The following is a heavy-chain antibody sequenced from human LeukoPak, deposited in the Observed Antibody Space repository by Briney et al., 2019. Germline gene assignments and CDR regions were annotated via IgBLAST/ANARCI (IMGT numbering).Heavy chain of an antibody. CDR1: GGSFSGYY. D-gene: IGHD6-13*01. V-gene: IGHV4-34*01. J-gene: IGHJ6*03. CDR2: INHSGST. Sequence: SETLSLTYAVYGGSFSGYYWSWIRQPPGRGLEWIGEINHSGSTNYNPSLKSRVTISVDTSKNQFSLKLNSVTAADTAVYYCARGAGISHYYYYMDVWGKGTTVTISS. CDR3: ARGAGISHYYYYMDV.